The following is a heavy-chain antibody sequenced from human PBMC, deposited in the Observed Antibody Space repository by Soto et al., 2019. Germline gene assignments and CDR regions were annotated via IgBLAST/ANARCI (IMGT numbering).Heavy chain of an antibody. CDR1: GGSISSYY. J-gene: IGHJ6*02. CDR2: IYYSGST. Sequence: SETLSLTCTVSGGSISSYYWSWIRQPPGKGLEWIGYIYYSGSTNYNPSLKSRVTISVDTSKNQFSLKLSSVTAADTAVYYCARVNRVAAAPVYYYYGTDVWGQGTTVTVSS. CDR3: ARVNRVAAAPVYYYYGTDV. V-gene: IGHV4-59*01. D-gene: IGHD2-15*01.